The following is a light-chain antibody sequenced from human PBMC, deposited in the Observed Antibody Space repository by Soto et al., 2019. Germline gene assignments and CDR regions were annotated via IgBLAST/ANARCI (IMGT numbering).Light chain of an antibody. CDR2: GAS. CDR1: QSVSGNS. CDR3: QQYGSSPYT. V-gene: IGKV3-20*01. J-gene: IGKJ2*01. Sequence: EIVLTQSPGTLSLSPGDGATLSCRASQSVSGNSLAWYQQKPGQAPRLLIYGASTRATGIPDKFSGSGSGTAFSLAISRLELEGFAVYYCQQYGSSPYTFGQGTNLAIK.